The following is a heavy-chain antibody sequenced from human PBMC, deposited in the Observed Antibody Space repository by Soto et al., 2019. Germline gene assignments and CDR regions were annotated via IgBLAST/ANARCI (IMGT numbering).Heavy chain of an antibody. J-gene: IGHJ5*02. V-gene: IGHV1-69*12. CDR1: GGTFSSYA. CDR3: AIRPPGYCSGGSCYSRWFDP. CDR2: IIPIFGTA. D-gene: IGHD2-15*01. Sequence: QVQLVQSGAEVKKPVSSVKVSCKASGGTFSSYAISWVRQAPGQGLEWMGGIIPIFGTANYAQKFQGRVTITADESTSTAYMELSSLRSEDTAVYYCAIRPPGYCSGGSCYSRWFDPWGQGTLVPVSS.